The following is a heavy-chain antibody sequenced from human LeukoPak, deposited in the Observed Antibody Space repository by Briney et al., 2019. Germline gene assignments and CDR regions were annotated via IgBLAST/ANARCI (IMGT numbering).Heavy chain of an antibody. J-gene: IGHJ5*02. Sequence: GGSLRLSCAASGFTFSSYAMSWVRQAPGKGLEWVSAISGSGGSTYYADSVKGRFTISRDNSKNTLYLQMNSLRSEDTAVYYCARKDGYNSNWFDPWGQGTLVTVSS. CDR3: ARKDGYNSNWFDP. D-gene: IGHD5-24*01. CDR2: ISGSGGST. CDR1: GFTFSSYA. V-gene: IGHV3-23*01.